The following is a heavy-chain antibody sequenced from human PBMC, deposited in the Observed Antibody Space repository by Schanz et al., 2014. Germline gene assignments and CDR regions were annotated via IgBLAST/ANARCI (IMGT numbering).Heavy chain of an antibody. D-gene: IGHD5-12*01. V-gene: IGHV3-7*01. CDR3: VRIYSGYSGGYLDY. Sequence: EVQLLESGGALEQPGGSLRLSCAASGFTFSSYWMSWVRQAPGKGLEWVANIKHDGGEKYYVDSLKGRFTISRDNAKNSLYLQMSSLRAEDTAVYYCVRIYSGYSGGYLDYWGQGTLVTVSS. J-gene: IGHJ4*02. CDR1: GFTFSSYW. CDR2: IKHDGGEK.